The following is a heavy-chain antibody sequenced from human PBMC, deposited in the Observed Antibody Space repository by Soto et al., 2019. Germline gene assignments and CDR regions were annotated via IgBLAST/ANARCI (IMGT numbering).Heavy chain of an antibody. V-gene: IGHV3-30-3*01. J-gene: IGHJ4*02. CDR1: GFTFRRYT. CDR3: ARSGGSYFGPFDS. Sequence: GGSLRLSCAASGFTFRRYTMHWVRQAPGKGLEWVAVISYDGSNKYYADYVKGRFTISRDNSKNTLYVQMNRLRAEDTAVFYCARSGGSYFGPFDSWGQGTLVTVSS. D-gene: IGHD1-26*01. CDR2: ISYDGSNK.